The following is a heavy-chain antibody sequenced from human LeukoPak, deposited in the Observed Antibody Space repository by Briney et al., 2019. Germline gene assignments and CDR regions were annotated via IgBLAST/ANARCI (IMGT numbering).Heavy chain of an antibody. CDR3: GGHFSTTSGDY. V-gene: IGHV4-39*01. CDR2: AFYSGKT. CDR1: SASISTYY. J-gene: IGHJ4*02. Sequence: PSETLSLTCTVSSASISTYYWSWIRQPPGKGLEWIGSAFYSGKTYYNPSLKSRLSISVDTSNNQFSLKLTSVTAADTAVYYCGGHFSTTSGDYWGQGTLVTVSS. D-gene: IGHD3/OR15-3a*01.